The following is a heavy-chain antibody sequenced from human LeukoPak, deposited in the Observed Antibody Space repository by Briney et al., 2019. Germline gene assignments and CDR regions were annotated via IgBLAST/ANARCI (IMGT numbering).Heavy chain of an antibody. J-gene: IGHJ4*02. CDR2: IYYSGST. V-gene: IGHV4-31*03. CDR3: AREPTSGSLYFDY. CDR1: GGSISSGGYY. Sequence: SQTLSLTCTVSGGSISSGGYYWSWIRQHPGKGLEWIGYIYYSGSTYYNPSLKSRVTISVDTSKNQFSLKLSSVTAADTAVYYCAREPTSGSLYFDYWGQGTLVTVSS. D-gene: IGHD1-26*01.